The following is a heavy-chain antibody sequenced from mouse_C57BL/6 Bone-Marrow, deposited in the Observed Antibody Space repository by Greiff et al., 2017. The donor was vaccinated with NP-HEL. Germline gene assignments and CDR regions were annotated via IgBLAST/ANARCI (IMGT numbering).Heavy chain of an antibody. Sequence: EVQLQESGPELVKPGASVKISCKASGYSFTGYYMNWVKQSPEKSLEWIGEINPSTGGTTYNQKFKAKATLTVDKSSSTAYMQLKRLTSEDSAVCYCARGGFDYWGQGTTLTVSS. J-gene: IGHJ2*01. CDR2: INPSTGGT. V-gene: IGHV1-42*01. CDR1: GYSFTGYY. CDR3: ARGGFDY.